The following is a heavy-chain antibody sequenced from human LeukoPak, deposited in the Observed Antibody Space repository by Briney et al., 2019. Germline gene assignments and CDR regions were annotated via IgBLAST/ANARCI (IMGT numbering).Heavy chain of an antibody. CDR3: ARDGLIATNDY. J-gene: IGHJ4*02. CDR1: GFTFSSYG. D-gene: IGHD2/OR15-2a*01. V-gene: IGHV3-23*01. CDR2: ISGSGGNT. Sequence: GGSLRLSCAASGFTFSSYGMSWVRQAPGKGLEWVSAISGSGGNTYYADSVKGRFTISRDNAKNSLYLQMNSLRAEDTAVYYCARDGLIATNDYWGQGTLVTVSS.